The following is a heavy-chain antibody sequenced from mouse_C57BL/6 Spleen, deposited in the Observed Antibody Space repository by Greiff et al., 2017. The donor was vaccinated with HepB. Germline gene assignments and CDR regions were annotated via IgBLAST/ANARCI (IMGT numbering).Heavy chain of an antibody. CDR2: ISSGSSTI. V-gene: IGHV5-17*01. D-gene: IGHD2-1*01. Sequence: EVQRVESGGGLVKPGGSLKLSCAASGFTFSDYGMHWVRQAPEKGLEWVAYISSGSSTIYYADTVKGRFTISRDNAKNTLFLQMTSLRSEDTAMYYCARSLYYGNLYAMDYWGQGTSVTVSS. J-gene: IGHJ4*01. CDR3: ARSLYYGNLYAMDY. CDR1: GFTFSDYG.